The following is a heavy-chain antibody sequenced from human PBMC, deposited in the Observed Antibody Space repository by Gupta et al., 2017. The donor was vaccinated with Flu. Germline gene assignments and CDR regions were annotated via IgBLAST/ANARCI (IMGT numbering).Heavy chain of an antibody. J-gene: IGHJ6*03. CDR3: ATTPGTNYYYYYMDV. CDR1: GGSFSGYS. V-gene: IGHV4-34*01. CDR2: IKHGGGT. Sequence: VQLQQWGAGLLTPSETLSLTCAVSGGSFSGYSWSWIRQPPGKGVEWIGEIKHGGGTNYTPSLNSRVTISMDTSKSQFSLNLNSVTAADTAVYYCATTPGTNYYYYYMDVWGKGTTVTVSS.